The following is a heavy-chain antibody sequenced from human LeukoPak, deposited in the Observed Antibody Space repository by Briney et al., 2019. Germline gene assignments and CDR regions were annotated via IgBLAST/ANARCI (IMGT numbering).Heavy chain of an antibody. J-gene: IGHJ4*02. D-gene: IGHD3-22*01. CDR3: ARQYFDSTGYQTFDY. Sequence: ASVKVSCKASGGTFSSYAISWVRQAPGQGLEWMGGIIPIFGTANYAQKFQGRVTITADESTSTAYMELSRLRSDDTAVYYCARQYFDSTGYQTFDYWGQGTLVTVSS. CDR1: GGTFSSYA. CDR2: IIPIFGTA. V-gene: IGHV1-69*13.